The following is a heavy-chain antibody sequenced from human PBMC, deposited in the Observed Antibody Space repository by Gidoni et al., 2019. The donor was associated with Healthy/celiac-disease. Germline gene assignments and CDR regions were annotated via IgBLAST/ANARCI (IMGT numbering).Heavy chain of an antibody. CDR3: AKTSYYDILTGYPPPGGAEDY. Sequence: QVQLVLTGGGVVQPGWYLRLQCASSALKSRRYGTPLGRQAPAKGLEWVAVRSYDGINKYYADSVKGRFTISRDNSKSTLYLQMNSLRAEDTAVYYCAKTSYYDILTGYPPPGGAEDYWGQGTLVTGSS. J-gene: IGHJ4*02. V-gene: IGHV3-30*18. D-gene: IGHD3-9*01. CDR2: RSYDGINK. CDR1: ALKSRRYG.